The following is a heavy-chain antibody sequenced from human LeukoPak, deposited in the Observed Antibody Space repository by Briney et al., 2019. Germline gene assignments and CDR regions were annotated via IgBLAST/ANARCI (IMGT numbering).Heavy chain of an antibody. CDR1: GFTFSSYW. CDR3: ARVRIGHYYDSSGYDY. CDR2: INSDGSST. D-gene: IGHD3-22*01. Sequence: GGSLRLSCAASGFTFSSYWMRWVRQAPGKGLVWVSRINSDGSSTSYADSVKGRFTISRDNAKNTLYLQMNSLRAEDTAVYYCARVRIGHYYDSSGYDYWGQGTLVTVSS. J-gene: IGHJ4*02. V-gene: IGHV3-74*01.